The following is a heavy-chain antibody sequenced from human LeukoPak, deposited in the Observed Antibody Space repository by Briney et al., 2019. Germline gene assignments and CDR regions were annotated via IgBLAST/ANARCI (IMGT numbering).Heavy chain of an antibody. J-gene: IGHJ4*02. CDR3: VRDRGGYDARFDY. CDR1: GFTFSSYG. D-gene: IGHD5-12*01. Sequence: PGGSLRLSCAASGFTFSSYGMHWVRQAPGKGLEWVAVIWYDGSNKYYADSVKGRFTISRDNSKNTLYLQMNSLRAEDTAVYYCVRDRGGYDARFDYWGQGTLVTVSS. V-gene: IGHV3-33*01. CDR2: IWYDGSNK.